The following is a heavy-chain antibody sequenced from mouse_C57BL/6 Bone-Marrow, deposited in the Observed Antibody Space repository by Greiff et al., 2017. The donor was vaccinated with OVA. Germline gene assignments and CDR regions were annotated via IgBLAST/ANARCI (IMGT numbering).Heavy chain of an antibody. CDR3: ARVRRSTRVATWYFAA. V-gene: IGHV1-26*01. J-gene: IGHJ1*03. D-gene: IGHD1-1*01. Sequence: VQLQQSGPGLVNPWPSVKISCTASGSTFTDYYMNCVKQSHGKSLEWIGDINPNNGGTSYNQKFKGKATLTVDKSSSTAYMELRSLTSEDSVVYYCARVRRSTRVATWYFAALGRCTTVIVSS. CDR2: INPNNGGT. CDR1: GSTFTDYY.